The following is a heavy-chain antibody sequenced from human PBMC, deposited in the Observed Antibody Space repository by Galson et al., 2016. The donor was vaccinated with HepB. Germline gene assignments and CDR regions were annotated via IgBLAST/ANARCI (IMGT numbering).Heavy chain of an antibody. CDR3: ARGYYVSGRSAFDF. CDR2: ISAYHGDT. V-gene: IGHV1-18*01. CDR1: GYTFTNYG. Sequence: SVKVSCKASGYTFTNYGISWVRQAPGQGLEWMGWISAYHGDTSYAQKLQGRVTMTTDTSTSTAYMELRSLRSVDTAVYYCARGYYVSGRSAFDFWGQGTPVTVSS. J-gene: IGHJ4*02. D-gene: IGHD3-10*01.